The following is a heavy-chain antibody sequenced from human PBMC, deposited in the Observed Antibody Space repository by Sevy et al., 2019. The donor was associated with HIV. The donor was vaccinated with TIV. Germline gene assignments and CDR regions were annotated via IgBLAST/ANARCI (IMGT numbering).Heavy chain of an antibody. CDR2: IKPNSGNT. J-gene: IGHJ4*02. D-gene: IGHD3-22*01. CDR3: ARVLDYYDSSGYFHFPY. V-gene: IGHV1-8*01. Sequence: ASVKVSCKASGYTFTSYDINWVRQATGQGLEWMGWIKPNSGNTGYAQKFQGRVTMTRNTSISTAYMELSSLRSEDTAVYYCARVLDYYDSSGYFHFPYWGQGTLVTVSS. CDR1: GYTFTSYD.